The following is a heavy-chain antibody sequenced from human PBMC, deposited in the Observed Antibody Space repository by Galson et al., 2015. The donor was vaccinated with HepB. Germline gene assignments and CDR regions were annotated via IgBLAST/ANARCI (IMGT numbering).Heavy chain of an antibody. V-gene: IGHV1-69*04. CDR2: IIPILGIA. CDR3: ARDGRPRTNYGSGVNWFDP. D-gene: IGHD3-10*01. J-gene: IGHJ5*02. CDR1: GGTFSSYA. Sequence: SVKVSCKASGGTFSSYAISWVRQAPGQGLEWMGRIIPILGIANYAQKFQGRVTITADKSTSTAYMELSSLRSEDTAVYYCARDGRPRTNYGSGVNWFDPWGQGTLVTVSS.